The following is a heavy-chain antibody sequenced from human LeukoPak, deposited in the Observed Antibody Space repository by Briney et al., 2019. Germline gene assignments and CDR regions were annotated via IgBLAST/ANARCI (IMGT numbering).Heavy chain of an antibody. CDR3: ARTVGGSSYGYPNYYFDY. CDR2: ISAFNGNP. Sequence: ASVKVSCKASGHNFSTYAITWVRQVPGQAPEWMGWISAFNGNPNYARKLQGRVTMTTDTSTRAAYMDVRSLRSGDTAMYYCARTVGGSSYGYPNYYFDYWGQGTLVTVSS. D-gene: IGHD5-18*01. V-gene: IGHV1-18*01. J-gene: IGHJ4*02. CDR1: GHNFSTYA.